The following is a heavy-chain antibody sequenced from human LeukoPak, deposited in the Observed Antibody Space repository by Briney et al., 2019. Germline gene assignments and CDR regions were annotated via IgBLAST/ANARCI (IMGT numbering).Heavy chain of an antibody. CDR2: IKQDGSEK. D-gene: IGHD6-25*01. J-gene: IGHJ4*02. V-gene: IGHV3-7*01. Sequence: GSLRLSCAASGFTFSTYWMSWVRQAPGKGLEWVANIKQDGSEKYYVDSVKGRFTISRDNAKNSLYLQMNSLRAEDTAVYYCARIRAAAGHFHVDYWGQGTLVTVSS. CDR1: GFTFSTYW. CDR3: ARIRAAAGHFHVDY.